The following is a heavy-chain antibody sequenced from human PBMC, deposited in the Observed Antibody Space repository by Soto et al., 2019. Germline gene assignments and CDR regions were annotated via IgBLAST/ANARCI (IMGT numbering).Heavy chain of an antibody. V-gene: IGHV1-18*01. Sequence: AASVKVSCKASGYTFTSYGISWVRQAPGQGLEWMGWISAYNGNTNYAQELQGRVTMTTDTSTSTAYMELRSLSSDDTAVYYCGRVSRPQGGEGGEFNDAFDIWGQGTMVTVSS. D-gene: IGHD3-10*01. CDR2: ISAYNGNT. CDR3: GRVSRPQGGEGGEFNDAFDI. CDR1: GYTFTSYG. J-gene: IGHJ3*02.